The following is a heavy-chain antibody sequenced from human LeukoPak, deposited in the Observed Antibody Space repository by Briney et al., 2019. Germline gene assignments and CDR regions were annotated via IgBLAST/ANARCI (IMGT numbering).Heavy chain of an antibody. Sequence: GGSLRLSCAASGFTFDNYAMHWVRQAPGKGLEWVSGISWNSGSIGYADSVKGRFTISRDNAKNSLYLQMNSLRAEDTALYYCAKDLGYDGDAFDIWGQGTMVTVSS. D-gene: IGHD2-8*01. CDR3: AKDLGYDGDAFDI. CDR1: GFTFDNYA. J-gene: IGHJ3*02. CDR2: ISWNSGSI. V-gene: IGHV3-9*01.